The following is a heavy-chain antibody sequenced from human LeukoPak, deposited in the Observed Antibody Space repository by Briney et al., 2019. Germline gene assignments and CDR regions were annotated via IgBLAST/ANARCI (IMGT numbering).Heavy chain of an antibody. V-gene: IGHV5-51*01. D-gene: IGHD6-19*01. J-gene: IGHJ4*02. CDR2: ILPGDSDT. Sequence: RGESLKISCKGSGYSFTNNWIGWVRQMPGKGLEWMGIILPGDSDTRYSPSFQGQVTISADKSISTAYLQWSSLKASDSAMYYCARSASGWGFDDWGQGTLVTVSS. CDR3: ARSASGWGFDD. CDR1: GYSFTNNW.